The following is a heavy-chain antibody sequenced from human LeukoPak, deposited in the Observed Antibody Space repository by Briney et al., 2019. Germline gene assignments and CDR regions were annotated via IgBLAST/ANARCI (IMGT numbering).Heavy chain of an antibody. V-gene: IGHV3-30-3*01. D-gene: IGHD2-15*01. J-gene: IGHJ6*01. Sequence: GMSLRLSCAASGFTFSSYAMHWVPQAPGKGLEGVAVISYDGSNKYYADSVKGRFTISRDNSKNTMYLQMNSLRAEGTAVYYCARDRLVVVVGASNGMDVWGQGSTVIVSS. CDR2: ISYDGSNK. CDR3: ARDRLVVVVGASNGMDV. CDR1: GFTFSSYA.